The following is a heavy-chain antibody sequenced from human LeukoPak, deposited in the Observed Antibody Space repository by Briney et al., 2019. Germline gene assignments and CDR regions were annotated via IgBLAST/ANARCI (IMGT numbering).Heavy chain of an antibody. D-gene: IGHD6-19*01. CDR2: INHSGST. J-gene: IGHJ4*02. CDR1: VGSFSGYY. CDR3: ARGHYSSGPNY. Sequence: PSETLSLTCAVYVGSFSGYYWSWIRQPPGKGLEWIGEINHSGSTNYNPSLKSRVTISVDTSKNQFSLKLSSVTAADTAVYYCARGHYSSGPNYWGQGTLVTVSS. V-gene: IGHV4-34*01.